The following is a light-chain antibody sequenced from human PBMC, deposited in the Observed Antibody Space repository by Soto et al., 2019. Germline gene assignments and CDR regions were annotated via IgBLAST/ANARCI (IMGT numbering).Light chain of an antibody. Sequence: EIVMTQSPATLSVSPGERATLSCRASQSVSRNLAWYQHKPGQAPRLLIYGASTRATGIPARFSGSGSGTEFTLTISSLQSEDFAVYYCQQYNNWPFTFGPGTKVDIK. CDR2: GAS. CDR3: QQYNNWPFT. V-gene: IGKV3D-15*01. CDR1: QSVSRN. J-gene: IGKJ3*01.